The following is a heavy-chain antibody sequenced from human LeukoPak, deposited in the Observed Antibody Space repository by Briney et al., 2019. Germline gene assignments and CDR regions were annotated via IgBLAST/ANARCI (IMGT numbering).Heavy chain of an antibody. CDR2: IGTAGDT. J-gene: IGHJ6*02. Sequence: GGSLRLSCAASGFTFNRYDIHWVRQTTGKRLEWVSTIGTAGDTYYLGSVKGRFTISRDNAKNSLYLQMNSLRAEDTAVYYCARDRDSSSLQEYYYGMDVWGQGTTVTVSS. CDR1: GFTFNRYD. CDR3: ARDRDSSSLQEYYYGMDV. D-gene: IGHD6-6*01. V-gene: IGHV3-13*01.